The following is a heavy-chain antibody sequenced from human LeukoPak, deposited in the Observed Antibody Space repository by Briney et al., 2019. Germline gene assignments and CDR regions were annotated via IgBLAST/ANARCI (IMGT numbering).Heavy chain of an antibody. Sequence: PGGSLRLSCAASGFTFSTYSMNWVRQAPGKGLEWASSISSSSAYIYYADSVKGRFTISRDNAKNSLYLQMNSLRAEDTAVYYCARDGYSGYAKYYFDYWGQGTLVTVPS. D-gene: IGHD5-12*01. V-gene: IGHV3-21*01. CDR3: ARDGYSGYAKYYFDY. CDR2: ISSSSAYI. J-gene: IGHJ4*02. CDR1: GFTFSTYS.